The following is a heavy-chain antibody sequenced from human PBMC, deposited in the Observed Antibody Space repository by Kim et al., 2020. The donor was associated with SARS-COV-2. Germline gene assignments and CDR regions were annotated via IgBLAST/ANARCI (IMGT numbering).Heavy chain of an antibody. V-gene: IGHV3-30*03. D-gene: IGHD4-4*01. Sequence: GGSLRLSCAASGFTFSKYGMHWVRQAPDKGLEWVAVISYDGNTKKYADSVKGRFTISRDNSRNTLYLQMNSLRTDDTAVYYCHLADSNTAGMDVWGQGTTVTVSS. J-gene: IGHJ6*02. CDR1: GFTFSKYG. CDR3: HLADSNTAGMDV. CDR2: ISYDGNTK.